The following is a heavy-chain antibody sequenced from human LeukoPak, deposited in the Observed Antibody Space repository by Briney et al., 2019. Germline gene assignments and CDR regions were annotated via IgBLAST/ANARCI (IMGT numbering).Heavy chain of an antibody. CDR3: ATRTGDDYMFSPPGGFDL. Sequence: VTSVKVSCKASGYTLTGYYMHWVRQAPGQGLEWMGWINPNSGGTNYAQKFQGRVTMTRDTSISTAYMELSRLRSDDTAVYYCATRTGDDYMFSPPGGFDLWGRGTLVTVSS. V-gene: IGHV1-2*02. J-gene: IGHJ2*01. D-gene: IGHD3-16*01. CDR1: GYTLTGYY. CDR2: INPNSGGT.